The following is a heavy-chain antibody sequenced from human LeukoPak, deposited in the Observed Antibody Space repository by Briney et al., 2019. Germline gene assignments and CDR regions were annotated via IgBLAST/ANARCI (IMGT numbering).Heavy chain of an antibody. D-gene: IGHD4-17*01. V-gene: IGHV4-59*01. J-gene: IGHJ6*03. CDR2: IYYSGST. CDR3: ARVNGDYVYYYYYYYMDV. Sequence: PSETLSLTCTVSGGSISSYYWSWIRQPPGKGLEWIGYIYYSGSTNYNPSLKSRVTISVDTSKNQFSLKLSSVTAADTAVYYCARVNGDYVYYYYYYYMDVWGKGTTVTVSS. CDR1: GGSISSYY.